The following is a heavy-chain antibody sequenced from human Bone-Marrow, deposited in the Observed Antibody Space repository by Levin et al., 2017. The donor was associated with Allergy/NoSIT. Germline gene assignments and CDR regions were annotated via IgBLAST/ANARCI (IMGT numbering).Heavy chain of an antibody. Sequence: PSETLSLTCAASGFTFNNYAMNWVRQAAGKGLEWVSAISGSGGNTYSADSVRGRFTISRDNSKNTVYLQMNSLRAEDTAVYYCAKDKAFDSSGKVIFDSWGQGTQVTVSS. D-gene: IGHD3-22*01. CDR1: GFTFNNYA. J-gene: IGHJ4*02. CDR3: AKDKAFDSSGKVIFDS. CDR2: ISGSGGNT. V-gene: IGHV3-23*01.